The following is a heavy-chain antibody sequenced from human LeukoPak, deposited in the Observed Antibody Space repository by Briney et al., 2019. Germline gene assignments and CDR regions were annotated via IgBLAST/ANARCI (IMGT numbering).Heavy chain of an antibody. CDR2: IYSGGST. J-gene: IGHJ4*02. V-gene: IGHV3-53*01. CDR3: ARDQALNYYDSSGYYDY. D-gene: IGHD3-22*01. Sequence: PGGSLRLSCAASGFTVSSNYMSWVRQAPGKGLEWVSVIYSGGSTYYADSVKGRFTISRDNSKNTLYLQMNSLRAEDTAVYYCARDQALNYYDSSGYYDYWGQGTLVTVSS. CDR1: GFTVSSNY.